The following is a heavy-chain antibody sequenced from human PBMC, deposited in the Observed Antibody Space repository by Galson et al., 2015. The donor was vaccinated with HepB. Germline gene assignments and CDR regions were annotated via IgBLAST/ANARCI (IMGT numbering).Heavy chain of an antibody. Sequence: SLRLSCAASGFTFSSYSMNWVRQAPGKGLEWVSSISSSSSYIYYADSVKGRFTISRDNAKNSLYLQMNSLRAEDTAVYYCARVASWPPPFDYWGQGTLVTVSS. V-gene: IGHV3-21*01. J-gene: IGHJ4*02. CDR2: ISSSSSYI. D-gene: IGHD2-2*01. CDR1: GFTFSSYS. CDR3: ARVASWPPPFDY.